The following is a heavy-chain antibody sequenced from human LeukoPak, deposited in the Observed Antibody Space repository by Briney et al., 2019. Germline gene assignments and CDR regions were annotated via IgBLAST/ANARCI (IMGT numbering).Heavy chain of an antibody. CDR2: ISGSGGST. D-gene: IGHD6-19*01. J-gene: IGHJ4*02. CDR3: AKDIGSSGWYRGDFFDY. V-gene: IGHV3-23*01. Sequence: PGGSLRLSCAASGFTFSSYAMSWVRQAPGKGLEWVSAISGSGGSTYYADSVKGRFTISRDNSKNTLYLQMNSLRAEDTAVYYCAKDIGSSGWYRGDFFDYWGQGTLVTVSS. CDR1: GFTFSSYA.